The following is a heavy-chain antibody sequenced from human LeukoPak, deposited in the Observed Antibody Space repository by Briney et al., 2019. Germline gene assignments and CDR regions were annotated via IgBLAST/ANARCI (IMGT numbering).Heavy chain of an antibody. J-gene: IGHJ4*02. CDR1: GGSISSGDYY. CDR2: IYYTGST. D-gene: IGHD3-10*01. Sequence: SQTLSLTCTVTGGSISSGDYYWSWIRQPPGKGLEWIGYIYYTGSTYYNPSLKSLFTISVDTSKNHFSLTLTSVTAADTAVYYCARWSSSDFDYWGQGTLVTVSS. V-gene: IGHV4-30-4*01. CDR3: ARWSSSDFDY.